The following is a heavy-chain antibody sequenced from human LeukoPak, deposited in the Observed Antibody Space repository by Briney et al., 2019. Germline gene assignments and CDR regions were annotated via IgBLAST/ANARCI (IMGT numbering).Heavy chain of an antibody. J-gene: IGHJ3*02. CDR1: GFTYSSYA. CDR3: AKPKDVGYYYDGSGYYSGDAFDI. CDR2: ISGSGGST. D-gene: IGHD3-22*01. V-gene: IGHV3-23*01. Sequence: GGSLRLSCAASGFTYSSYAMSWVRQAPGKGLEWVSAISGSGGSTYYADSVKGRFTISRDNSKNTLYLQMNSLRAEDTAVYYCAKPKDVGYYYDGSGYYSGDAFDIWGQGTMVTVSS.